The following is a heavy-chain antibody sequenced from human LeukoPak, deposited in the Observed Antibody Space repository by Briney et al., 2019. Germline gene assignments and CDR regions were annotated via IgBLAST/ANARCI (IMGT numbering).Heavy chain of an antibody. CDR3: ASYNWGSSFDP. CDR2: INPDATTT. Sequence: GGSLRLSCAASGYTLSRYWMHWVRQAPGKGLVWVARINPDATTTRYANSVKGRFTISRDNARNTLYLQMNSLRAEDTAVYYCASYNWGSSFDPWGQGTLVTVSS. D-gene: IGHD7-27*01. J-gene: IGHJ5*02. CDR1: GYTLSRYW. V-gene: IGHV3-74*01.